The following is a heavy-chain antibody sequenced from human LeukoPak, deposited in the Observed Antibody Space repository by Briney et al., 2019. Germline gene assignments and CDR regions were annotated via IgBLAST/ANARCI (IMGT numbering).Heavy chain of an antibody. Sequence: ASVKASCKASGYTFTTYDINWVRQATGQGLEWMGWMNPNSGNTGYAQKFQGRVTITRNTSIGTSYMELSSLRSDDTAVYYCARGAASYSGSYDYYYYMDVWGKGTTVSASS. D-gene: IGHD1-26*01. V-gene: IGHV1-8*03. J-gene: IGHJ6*03. CDR1: GYTFTTYD. CDR3: ARGAASYSGSYDYYYYMDV. CDR2: MNPNSGNT.